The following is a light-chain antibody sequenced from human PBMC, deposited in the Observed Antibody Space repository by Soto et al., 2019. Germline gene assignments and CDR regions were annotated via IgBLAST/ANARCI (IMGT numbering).Light chain of an antibody. V-gene: IGKV3-15*01. Sequence: EIVMTQSPATLYVSPGERATLSCRASQSVNNNLAWYQQKPGQAPRLLIYDASTRATGIPARFSGSGSGTDFTLTISSLQSEDFAVYYCQQYNNWPLTFGGGTKVDIK. CDR2: DAS. J-gene: IGKJ4*01. CDR3: QQYNNWPLT. CDR1: QSVNNN.